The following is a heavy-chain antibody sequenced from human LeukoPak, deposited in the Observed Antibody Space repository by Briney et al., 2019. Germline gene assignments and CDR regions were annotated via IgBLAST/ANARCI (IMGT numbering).Heavy chain of an antibody. CDR2: IYPGDSDT. CDR1: GYSFATYW. CDR3: ARRGASAGTFDP. Sequence: GESLKISCKGSGYSFATYWIGWVRQMPGKGLEWMGIIYPGDSDTRYSPSFQGQVTISADRSISTAYLQWSSLKASVTAIYYCARRGASAGTFDPWGQGTLVTVSS. J-gene: IGHJ5*02. V-gene: IGHV5-51*01. D-gene: IGHD6-13*01.